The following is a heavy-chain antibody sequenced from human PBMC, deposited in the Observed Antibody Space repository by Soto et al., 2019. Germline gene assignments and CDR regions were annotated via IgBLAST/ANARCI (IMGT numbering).Heavy chain of an antibody. Sequence: ASVKVSCKASGFSFTGYYIXWLRQAPGQGLEWMGWINAHSGGTEXAQKFQGRVTLTRDTSIATAYLTLTSLTSDDTALYYCAKDLTRXXXYWLDPWGQGTQVTVSS. CDR3: AKDLTRXXXYWLDP. J-gene: IGHJ5*02. V-gene: IGHV1-2*02. CDR2: INAHSGGT. D-gene: IGHD6-25*01. CDR1: GFSFTGYY.